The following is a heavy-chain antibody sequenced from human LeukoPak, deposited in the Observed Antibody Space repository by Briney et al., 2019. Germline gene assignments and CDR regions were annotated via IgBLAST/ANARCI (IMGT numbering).Heavy chain of an antibody. CDR1: GYTFTGYY. CDR3: ARVMAFCSSTSCYSLDY. D-gene: IGHD2-2*01. CDR2: INPNSGGT. V-gene: IGHV1-2*02. Sequence: ASVKVSCKASGYTFTGYYTRWVRQAPGQGLEWMGWINPNSGGTNYAQKFQGRVTMTRDTSISTAYMELSRLRSDDTAVYYCARVMAFCSSTSCYSLDYWGQGTLVTVSS. J-gene: IGHJ4*02.